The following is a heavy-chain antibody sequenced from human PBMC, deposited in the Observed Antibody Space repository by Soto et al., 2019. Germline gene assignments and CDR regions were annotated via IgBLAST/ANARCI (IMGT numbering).Heavy chain of an antibody. CDR2: IDYSGST. CDR3: ARLGAWLYYVSSCYRSNYFDY. Sequence: SETLSLTCTVSGGSISSSSYYWGWIRQPPGKGLEWIGSIDYSGSTYYNPSLKSRVTISVDTSKNHFSLKLSSVTAADTAVYYCARLGAWLYYVSSCYRSNYFDYWGQGTLVTVSS. CDR1: GGSISSSSYY. V-gene: IGHV4-39*02. D-gene: IGHD3-22*01. J-gene: IGHJ4*02.